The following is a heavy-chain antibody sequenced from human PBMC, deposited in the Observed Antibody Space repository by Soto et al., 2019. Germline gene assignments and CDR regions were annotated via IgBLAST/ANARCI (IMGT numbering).Heavy chain of an antibody. CDR1: GYTFTSYA. J-gene: IGHJ6*02. Sequence: ASVKVSCKASGYTFTSYAMHWVRQAPGQRLEWMGWINAGNGNTKYSQKFQGRVTITRDTSASTAYMELSSLRSEDTAVYYCAREGIAVAAPDYYYGMDVWGQGTTVTVSS. CDR3: AREGIAVAAPDYYYGMDV. D-gene: IGHD6-19*01. CDR2: INAGNGNT. V-gene: IGHV1-3*01.